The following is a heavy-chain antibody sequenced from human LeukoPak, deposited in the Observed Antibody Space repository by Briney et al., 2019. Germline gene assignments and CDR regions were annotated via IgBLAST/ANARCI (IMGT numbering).Heavy chain of an antibody. J-gene: IGHJ5*02. CDR1: GGSISSYY. CDR3: ARYHYDYVWGSYRYGWFDP. V-gene: IGHV4-59*01. D-gene: IGHD3-16*02. CDR2: IYYSGST. Sequence: SETLSLTCTVSGGSISSYYWSWIRQPPGKGLGWIGYIYYSGSTNYNPSLKSRVTISVDTSKNQFSLKLSSVTAADTAVYYCARYHYDYVWGSYRYGWFDPWGQGTLVTVSS.